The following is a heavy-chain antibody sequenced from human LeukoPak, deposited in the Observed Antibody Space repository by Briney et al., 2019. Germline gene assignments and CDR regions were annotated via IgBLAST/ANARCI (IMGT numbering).Heavy chain of an antibody. D-gene: IGHD3-10*01. Sequence: ASVKVSCKASGYTFTSYYMHWVRQAPGQGLEWMGIINPSGGSTSYAQKFQGRVTMTRDTSTSTVYMELSSLRSEDTAVYYCAREGFGESNPIEDYYYYMDVWGKGTTVTVS. V-gene: IGHV1-46*01. CDR2: INPSGGST. J-gene: IGHJ6*03. CDR1: GYTFTSYY. CDR3: AREGFGESNPIEDYYYYMDV.